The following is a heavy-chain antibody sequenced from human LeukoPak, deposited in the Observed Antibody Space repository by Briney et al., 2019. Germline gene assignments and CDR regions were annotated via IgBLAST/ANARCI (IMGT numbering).Heavy chain of an antibody. CDR2: ISGGSRNT. CDR3: AKGGIVVVPAAQNQYYFDY. Sequence: QTGGSLRLSCAASGFTFSSYAMSWVRQAPGKGLEWVSAISGGSRNTYYADSVKGRFTISRDNSKNTLYLQMNSLRAEDTAVYYCAKGGIVVVPAAQNQYYFDYWGQGTLVIVSS. D-gene: IGHD2-2*01. CDR1: GFTFSSYA. V-gene: IGHV3-23*01. J-gene: IGHJ4*02.